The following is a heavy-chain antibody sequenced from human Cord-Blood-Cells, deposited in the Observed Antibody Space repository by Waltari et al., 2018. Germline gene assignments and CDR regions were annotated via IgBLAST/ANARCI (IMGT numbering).Heavy chain of an antibody. J-gene: IGHJ2*01. D-gene: IGHD7-27*01. V-gene: IGHV3-53*04. CDR1: GFTGSMYN. CDR2: IYSGGST. Sequence: EVQRVESGGGLVTPGGSLRLSLASPGFTGSMYNMRWVRQAPRKGLEWVSVIYSGGSTYYADSVKGRFTISRHNSKNTLYLQMNSLRAEDTAVYYCARAGDYWYFDLWGRGTLVTVSS. CDR3: ARAGDYWYFDL.